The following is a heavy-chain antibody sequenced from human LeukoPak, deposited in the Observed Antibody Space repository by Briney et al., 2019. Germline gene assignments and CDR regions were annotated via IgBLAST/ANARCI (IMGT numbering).Heavy chain of an antibody. CDR3: AKGYCSSISCLVDY. Sequence: GGSLRLSCAASGFTFDDYAMHWVRQAPGKGLEWVPGISWNSGSIGYADSVKGRFTISRDNAKNSLYLQMNSLRAEDTALYYCAKGYCSSISCLVDYWGQGTLVTVSS. V-gene: IGHV3-9*01. CDR1: GFTFDDYA. CDR2: ISWNSGSI. D-gene: IGHD2-2*01. J-gene: IGHJ4*02.